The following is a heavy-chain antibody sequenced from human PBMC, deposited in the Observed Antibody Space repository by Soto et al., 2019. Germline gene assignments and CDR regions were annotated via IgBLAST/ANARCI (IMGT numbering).Heavy chain of an antibody. D-gene: IGHD6-6*01. CDR3: ARERPDGARLDP. V-gene: IGHV4-30-4*01. J-gene: IGHJ5*02. CDR1: GGSISSGDYY. Sequence: QVQLQESGPGLVKPSQTLSLTCTVSGGSISSGDYYWSWIRQPPGKGLEWIGYIYHSGSTYYNPSLKSRVTISVDTSKTQFSLKLGSVTAADTAVYYCARERPDGARLDPWGQGTLVTVSS. CDR2: IYHSGST.